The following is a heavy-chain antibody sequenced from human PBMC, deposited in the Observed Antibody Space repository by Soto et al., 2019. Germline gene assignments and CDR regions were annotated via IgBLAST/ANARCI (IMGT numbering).Heavy chain of an antibody. CDR2: TYHSGST. Sequence: QVQLQESGPGLVKPSGTLSLTCAVSSGSISSSNWWSWVRQPPGKGLEWIGDTYHSGSTNYNPSLKSRVTISVDKSKNQFSLKLSSVTAADTAVYYCASSPESIAAAGDYFDYWGQGTLVTVSS. CDR1: SGSISSSNW. J-gene: IGHJ4*02. CDR3: ASSPESIAAAGDYFDY. D-gene: IGHD6-13*01. V-gene: IGHV4-4*02.